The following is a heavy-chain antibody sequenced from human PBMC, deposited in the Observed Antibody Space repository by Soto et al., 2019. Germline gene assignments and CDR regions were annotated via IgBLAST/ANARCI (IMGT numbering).Heavy chain of an antibody. J-gene: IGHJ5*02. CDR3: ARGRFLEWLLSGWFDT. V-gene: IGHV1-2*02. Sequence: GASVKVSCKASGYGFAAYYMHWVRQAPGQGLEWMGWINPNSGDTNYAQKFQGRVTMTRDTSISTVYMELSRLRSDDTAVYYCARGRFLEWLLSGWFDTWGQGTLVTVSS. CDR2: INPNSGDT. D-gene: IGHD3-3*01. CDR1: GYGFAAYY.